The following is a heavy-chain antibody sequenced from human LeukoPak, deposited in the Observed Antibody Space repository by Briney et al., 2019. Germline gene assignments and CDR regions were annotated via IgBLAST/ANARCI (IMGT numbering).Heavy chain of an antibody. V-gene: IGHV4-59*01. CDR2: IYYSGST. J-gene: IGHJ4*02. CDR3: ARGYDSSGYYLYFDY. Sequence: SETLSLTCTVSGGSISSYYWSWIRQPPGKGLEWIGYIYYSGSTNYNPSLKSRVTISVDTSKNQFSLKLSSVTAADTAVYSCARGYDSSGYYLYFDYWGQGTLVTVSS. CDR1: GGSISSYY. D-gene: IGHD3-22*01.